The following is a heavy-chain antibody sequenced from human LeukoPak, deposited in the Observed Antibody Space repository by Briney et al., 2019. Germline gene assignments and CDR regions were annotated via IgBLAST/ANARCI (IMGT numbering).Heavy chain of an antibody. V-gene: IGHV5-51*01. CDR1: GYSFTTYW. CDR3: ARRRYYDSSGYYASVDY. J-gene: IGHJ4*02. CDR2: IYPGDSDT. D-gene: IGHD3-22*01. Sequence: GESLKFSCKGSGYSFTTYWIGWVRQMPGKGLEWMGIIYPGDSDTRYSPSFQGQVSISADKSISTAYLQWSSLKASDTAMYYCARRRYYDSSGYYASVDYWGQGTLVTVSS.